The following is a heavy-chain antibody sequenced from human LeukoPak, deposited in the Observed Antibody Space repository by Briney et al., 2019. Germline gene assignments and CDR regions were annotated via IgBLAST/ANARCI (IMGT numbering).Heavy chain of an antibody. CDR3: ARSRTIFGVGYYMDV. J-gene: IGHJ6*03. V-gene: IGHV1-69*13. CDR1: GGTFSSYA. Sequence: SAKVSCKASGGTFSSYAISWVRQAPGQGLEWMGGIIPIFGTANYAQKFQGRVTITADESTSTAYMGLSSLRSEDTAVYYCARSRTIFGVGYYMDVWGKGTTVTVSS. CDR2: IIPIFGTA. D-gene: IGHD3-3*01.